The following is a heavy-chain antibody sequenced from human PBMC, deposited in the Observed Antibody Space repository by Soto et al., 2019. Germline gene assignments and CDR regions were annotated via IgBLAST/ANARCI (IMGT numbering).Heavy chain of an antibody. CDR2: SSATGAGT. V-gene: IGHV3-23*01. CDR1: GFTFSSYG. CDR3: AKDRRAGGNYGFYSDC. Sequence: GGSLRLSCAASGFTFSSYGMTWVRQAPGKGLEWVSFSSATGAGTYYADSVKGRFTISRDNSKNTLYLQMTSLRADDTAVYYCAKDRRAGGNYGFYSDCGGQGALVTVSS. J-gene: IGHJ4*02. D-gene: IGHD1-7*01.